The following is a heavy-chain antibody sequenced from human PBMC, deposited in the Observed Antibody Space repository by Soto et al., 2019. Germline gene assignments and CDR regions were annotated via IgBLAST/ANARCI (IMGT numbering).Heavy chain of an antibody. J-gene: IGHJ4*02. D-gene: IGHD3-3*01. Sequence: SETLSLTCTVSGGSFKSGSYSWNWIRQPPGKGLEWIGYVYHTGRTSYNPSLKSRVSISMDTSKNQFSLNLDSVTAADTAVYFCARDFAYFDSWGQGTLVTVSS. CDR3: ARDFAYFDS. CDR1: GGSFKSGSYS. CDR2: VYHTGRT. V-gene: IGHV4-61*01.